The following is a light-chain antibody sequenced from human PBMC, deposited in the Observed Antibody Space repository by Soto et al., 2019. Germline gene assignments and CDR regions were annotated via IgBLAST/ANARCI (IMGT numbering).Light chain of an antibody. V-gene: IGKV3-11*01. CDR3: QQRSSWPLT. CDR1: QPVSPF. Sequence: EIVLTQSPATLSLSPGERATLSCRASQPVSPFLAWYQQKPGQAPRLLIHDTSNRANGIPARFSGSGSGTDFTITISSLEPEDFALYYCQQRSSWPLTFGGGTKVEIK. J-gene: IGKJ4*01. CDR2: DTS.